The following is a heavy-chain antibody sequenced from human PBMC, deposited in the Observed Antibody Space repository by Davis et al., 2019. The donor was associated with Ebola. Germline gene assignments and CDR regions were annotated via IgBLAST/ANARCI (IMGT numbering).Heavy chain of an antibody. Sequence: GESLKISCAASGFTFSSYWMSWVRQAPGKGLEWVANIKQDGSEKYYVDPVKGRFTISRDNAKNSLYLQMNSLRAEDTALYYCAKGFTVTTRYGMDVWGQGTTVTVSS. CDR3: AKGFTVTTRYGMDV. V-gene: IGHV3-7*03. D-gene: IGHD4-17*01. CDR1: GFTFSSYW. J-gene: IGHJ6*02. CDR2: IKQDGSEK.